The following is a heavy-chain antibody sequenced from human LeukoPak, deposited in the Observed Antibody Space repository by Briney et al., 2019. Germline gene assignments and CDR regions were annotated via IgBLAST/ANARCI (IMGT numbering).Heavy chain of an antibody. V-gene: IGHV3-7*01. CDR2: IKQDGSEK. J-gene: IGHJ3*02. Sequence: GGSLRLSCAASGFTLSNYWMSWVRQAPGKGLEWVANIKQDGSEKYYVDSVKGRFTISRDNAKNSLYLQMNSLRAEDTAVYYCARVLFDFWSGYYFAFDIWGQGTMVTVSS. D-gene: IGHD3-3*01. CDR1: GFTLSNYW. CDR3: ARVLFDFWSGYYFAFDI.